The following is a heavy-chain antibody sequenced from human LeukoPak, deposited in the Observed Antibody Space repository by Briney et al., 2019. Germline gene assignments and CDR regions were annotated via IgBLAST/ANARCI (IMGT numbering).Heavy chain of an antibody. CDR3: ANCRDGYNLLDY. Sequence: GGSLRLSCAASGFNVSRNYMNWVRQAPGKGLEWVSALYSGGGTFYADSVKGRFTISRDNSKNTVYLQMNSLRDEDTAIYYCANCRDGYNLLDYWGQGTLVTVSS. CDR1: GFNVSRNY. D-gene: IGHD5-24*01. J-gene: IGHJ4*02. CDR2: LYSGGGT. V-gene: IGHV3-53*01.